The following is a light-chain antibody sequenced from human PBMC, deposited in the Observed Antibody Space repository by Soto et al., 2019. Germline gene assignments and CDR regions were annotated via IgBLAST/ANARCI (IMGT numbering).Light chain of an antibody. CDR1: QSISSW. CDR3: QQYNSYPLT. CDR2: KAS. Sequence: DIQMTQAPSTLSASVGDRVTITCRASQSISSWLAWYQQKPGKAPKLLIYKASSLESGVPSRISGSGSGTEFTLTIISLQPDDFATYYCQQYNSYPLTFGQGTRLEIK. V-gene: IGKV1-5*03. J-gene: IGKJ5*01.